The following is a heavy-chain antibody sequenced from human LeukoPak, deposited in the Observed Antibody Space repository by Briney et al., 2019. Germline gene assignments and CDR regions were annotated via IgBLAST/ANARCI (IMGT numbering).Heavy chain of an antibody. Sequence: SQTLLLTCAISGHSVSSSRDACNWIRQSPSRGLEWLGRTYYRSNDYAVSVKTRMTINVDTSKNQVSLQLSSVTPEDTAVYYCARGRNNAFDIWGQGTMVTVS. J-gene: IGHJ3*02. CDR1: GHSVSSSRDA. V-gene: IGHV6-1*01. CDR3: ARGRNNAFDI. CDR2: TYYRSN. D-gene: IGHD1/OR15-1a*01.